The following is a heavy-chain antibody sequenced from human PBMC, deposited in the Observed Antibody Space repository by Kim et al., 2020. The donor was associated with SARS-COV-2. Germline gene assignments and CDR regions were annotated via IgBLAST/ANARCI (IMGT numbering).Heavy chain of an antibody. J-gene: IGHJ5*02. Sequence: SRVTISVDTSKNQFSLKLSSVTAADTAVYYCARQGRDSSSWYPRWEWFDPWGQGTLVTVSS. D-gene: IGHD6-13*01. CDR3: ARQGRDSSSWYPRWEWFDP. V-gene: IGHV4-39*01.